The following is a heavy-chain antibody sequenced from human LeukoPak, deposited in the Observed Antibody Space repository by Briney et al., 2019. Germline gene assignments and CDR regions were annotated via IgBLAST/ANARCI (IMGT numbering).Heavy chain of an antibody. CDR2: ISSSSSYI. D-gene: IGHD2-15*01. CDR1: GFTFRNHA. Sequence: PGGSLRLSCAASGFTFRNHAMTWVRQAPGKGLEWVSSISSSSSYIYYADSVKGRFTISRDNAKNSLYLQMNSLRAEDTAVYYCARDRDRRTGGYCSGGSCYFYYYYMDVWGKGTTDTVSS. CDR3: ARDRDRRTGGYCSGGSCYFYYYYMDV. V-gene: IGHV3-21*01. J-gene: IGHJ6*03.